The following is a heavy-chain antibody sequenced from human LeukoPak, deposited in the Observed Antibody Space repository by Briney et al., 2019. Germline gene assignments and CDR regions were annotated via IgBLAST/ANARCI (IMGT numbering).Heavy chain of an antibody. V-gene: IGHV1-46*01. CDR1: GYTFTIYY. D-gene: IGHD6-19*01. J-gene: IGHJ3*02. CDR3: ARGEDTSGWYPIDI. CDR2: INPNGSIT. Sequence: GASVTVSCTASGYTFTIYYMHWVRQAPGQGLEWMGIINPNGSITICAQNFQGRVTMTRDASTSTFYMELNSLRSDDTAVYYCARGEDTSGWYPIDIWGQGTMVTVS.